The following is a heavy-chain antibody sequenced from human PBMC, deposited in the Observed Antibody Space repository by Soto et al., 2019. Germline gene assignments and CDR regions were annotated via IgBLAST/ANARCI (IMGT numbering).Heavy chain of an antibody. CDR3: ARQIPYYDILTGYYKPGWFDP. V-gene: IGHV4-59*08. J-gene: IGHJ5*02. CDR2: IYYSGST. CDR1: GGSISSYY. D-gene: IGHD3-9*01. Sequence: QVQLQESGPGLVKPSETLSLTCTVSGGSISSYYWSWIRQPPGKGLEWIGYIYYSGSTNYNPSLKSRVTISVDPSKNQFSLKLSSVPAADTAVYYCARQIPYYDILTGYYKPGWFDPWGQGTLVTVSS.